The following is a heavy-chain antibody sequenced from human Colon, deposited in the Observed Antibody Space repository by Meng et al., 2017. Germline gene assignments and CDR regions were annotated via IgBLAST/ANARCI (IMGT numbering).Heavy chain of an antibody. CDR2: IYTSGST. CDR3: ARDYDILTGYYDAFDI. D-gene: IGHD3-9*01. V-gene: IGHV4-61*02. Sequence: SETLSLTCTVSGGSISSGSYYWSWLRQPAGKGLEWIGRIYTSGSTNYNPSLKSPVTISVDTSKNQFSLKLSSVTAADTAVYYCARDYDILTGYYDAFDIWGQGTMVTVSS. J-gene: IGHJ3*02. CDR1: GGSISSGSYY.